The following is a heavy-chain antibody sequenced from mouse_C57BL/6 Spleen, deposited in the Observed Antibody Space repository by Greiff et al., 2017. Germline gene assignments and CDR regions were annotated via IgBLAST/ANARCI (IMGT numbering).Heavy chain of an antibody. V-gene: IGHV14-3*01. CDR3: ASYLPGYAMGY. CDR2: IDPANGNT. D-gene: IGHD6-5*01. CDR1: GFNFKNTY. Sequence: EVQLQQSVAELVRPGASVKLSCTASGFNFKNTYMHWVKQRPEQGLEWIGRIDPANGNTKYAPKFQGKATITADTSSNTAYLQRSSLASEDAAICYCASYLPGYAMGYWGQGTSVTVSS. J-gene: IGHJ4*01.